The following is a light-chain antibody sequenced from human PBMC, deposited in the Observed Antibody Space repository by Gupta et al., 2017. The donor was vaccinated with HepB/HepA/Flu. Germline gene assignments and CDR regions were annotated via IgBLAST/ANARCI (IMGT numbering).Light chain of an antibody. Sequence: QSALTQPRSVSGSPGQSVTISCTGTSSDVGGYNYVSWYQQYPGKAPKLMIYDVSERPSGVPDRFSGSKSGNTASLTISGLQPEDEADYYCCSYAGSYTYVFGTETKVTVL. V-gene: IGLV2-11*01. CDR1: SSDVGGYNY. CDR2: DVS. CDR3: CSYAGSYTYV. J-gene: IGLJ1*01.